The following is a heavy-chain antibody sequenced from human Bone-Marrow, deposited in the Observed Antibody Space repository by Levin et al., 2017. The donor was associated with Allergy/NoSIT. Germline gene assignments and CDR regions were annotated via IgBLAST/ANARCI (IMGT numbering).Heavy chain of an antibody. V-gene: IGHV4-39*07. J-gene: IGHJ3*02. Sequence: SETLSLTCTVSGGSISSSSYYWGWIRQPPGKGLEWIGSIYYSGSTYYNPSLKSRVTISVDTSKNQFSLKLSSVTAADTAVYYCARDMGLKREQWLVLLRSSDAFDIWGQGTMVTVSS. D-gene: IGHD6-19*01. CDR1: GGSISSSSYY. CDR2: IYYSGST. CDR3: ARDMGLKREQWLVLLRSSDAFDI.